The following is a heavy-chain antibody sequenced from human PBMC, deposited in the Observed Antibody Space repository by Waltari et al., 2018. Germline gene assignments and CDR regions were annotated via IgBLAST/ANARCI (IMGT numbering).Heavy chain of an antibody. CDR1: GFTFSSYW. CDR2: INTDGSST. CDR3: ARAKGDYGSGSYIDY. J-gene: IGHJ4*02. Sequence: EVQLVESGGGLVQPGGSLRLSCAASGFTFSSYWMTWVRQAPGKGLVWVSRINTDGSSTSYADSVKGRFTISRDNAKNTLYLQMNSLRAEDTAVYYCARAKGDYGSGSYIDYWGQGTLVTVSS. D-gene: IGHD3-10*01. V-gene: IGHV3-74*01.